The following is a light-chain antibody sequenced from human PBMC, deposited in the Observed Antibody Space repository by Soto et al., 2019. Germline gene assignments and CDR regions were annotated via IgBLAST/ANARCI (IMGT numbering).Light chain of an antibody. CDR3: CSYAGSSTFYV. V-gene: IGLV2-23*02. CDR1: SSDVGSYNL. CDR2: EVS. Sequence: QSALTQPASVSGSPGQSITISCTGTSSDVGSYNLVSWYQQHPGKAPKLMIYEVSKRPSGVSNRFSGSKSGNTASLTISGLXAEDEADYYCCSYAGSSTFYVFGTGTKLTVL. J-gene: IGLJ1*01.